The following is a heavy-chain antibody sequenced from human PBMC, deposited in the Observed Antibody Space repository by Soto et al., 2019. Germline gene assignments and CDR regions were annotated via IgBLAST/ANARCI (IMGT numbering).Heavy chain of an antibody. V-gene: IGHV3-21*01. D-gene: IGHD3-16*02. J-gene: IGHJ4*02. CDR2: ISSSSSYI. CDR1: GFTFSSYS. Sequence: LSLTCAASGFTFSSYSMNWVHQAPGKGLEWVSSISSSSSYIYYADSVKGRFTISRDNAKNSLYLQMNSLRAEDTAVYYCARGEDDYVWGSYRPFDYWGQGTLVTVSS. CDR3: ARGEDDYVWGSYRPFDY.